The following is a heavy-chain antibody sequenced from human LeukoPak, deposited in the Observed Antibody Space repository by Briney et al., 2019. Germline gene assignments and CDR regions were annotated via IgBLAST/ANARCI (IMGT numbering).Heavy chain of an antibody. J-gene: IGHJ6*02. D-gene: IGHD6-13*01. V-gene: IGHV1-3*01. Sequence: ASVKVSCKASGYTFTGYYMHWVRQAPGQRLEWMGWINAGNGNTKYSQKFQGRVTITRDTSASTAYMELSSLRSEDTAVYYCARVAAAGFYYYYGMDVWGQGTTVTVSS. CDR1: GYTFTGYY. CDR3: ARVAAAGFYYYYGMDV. CDR2: INAGNGNT.